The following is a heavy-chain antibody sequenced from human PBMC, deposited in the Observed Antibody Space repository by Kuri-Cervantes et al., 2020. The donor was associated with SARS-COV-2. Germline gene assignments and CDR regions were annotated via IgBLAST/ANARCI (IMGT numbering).Heavy chain of an antibody. CDR2: IYYSGST. J-gene: IGHJ5*02. Sequence: SETLSLTCTVSGGSISSYYWSWIRQPPGKGLEWFGYIYYSGSTYYNPSLKSRVTISVDTSKNQFSLKLSSVTAADTAVYYCARSEAAGRTFDPWGQGTLVAVSS. CDR1: GGSISSYY. V-gene: IGHV4-59*08. CDR3: ARSEAAGRTFDP. D-gene: IGHD6-13*01.